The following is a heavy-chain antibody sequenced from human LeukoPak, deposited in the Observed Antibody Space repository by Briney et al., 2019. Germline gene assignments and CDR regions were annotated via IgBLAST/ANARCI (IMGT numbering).Heavy chain of an antibody. CDR2: ISYDGSNK. J-gene: IGHJ4*02. CDR3: ARGSQGWLVSDFDY. D-gene: IGHD6-19*01. CDR1: GFTFSSYA. Sequence: GGSLRLSCAASGFTFSSYAMHWVRQAPGKGLEWVAVISYDGSNKYYADSVKGRFTISRDNSKNTLYLQMNSLRAEDTAVYYCARGSQGWLVSDFDYWGQGTLVTVSS. V-gene: IGHV3-30-3*01.